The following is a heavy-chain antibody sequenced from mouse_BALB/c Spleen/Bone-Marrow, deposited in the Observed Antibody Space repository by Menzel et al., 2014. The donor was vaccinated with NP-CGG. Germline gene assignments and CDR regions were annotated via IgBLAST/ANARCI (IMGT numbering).Heavy chain of an antibody. Sequence: EVKLMESGGGLVQPGGSLKLSRATSGFTFSDYYMYWVRQTPEKRLEWVAYISNGGGNTYYPDTVKGRFTISRDNAKNTLYLQMSRLKSEDTAMYYCTSRMIPTRAMDFWGQGTSVTVSS. V-gene: IGHV5-12*02. D-gene: IGHD2-4*01. CDR1: GFTFSDYY. CDR2: ISNGGGNT. J-gene: IGHJ4*01. CDR3: TSRMIPTRAMDF.